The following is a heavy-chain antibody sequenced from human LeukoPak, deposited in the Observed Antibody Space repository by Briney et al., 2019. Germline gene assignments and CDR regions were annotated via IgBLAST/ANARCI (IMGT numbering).Heavy chain of an antibody. CDR1: GFTVSSNY. D-gene: IGHD6-13*01. V-gene: IGHV3-53*01. CDR2: IYSGGST. CDR3: ARGYGYRQLVLDY. J-gene: IGHJ4*02. Sequence: GGSLRLSCAASGFTVSSNYMSWVRQAPGKGLEWASVIYSGGSTYYADSVKGRFTISRDNSKNTLYLQMNSLRAEDTAVYYCARGYGYRQLVLDYWGQGTLVTVSS.